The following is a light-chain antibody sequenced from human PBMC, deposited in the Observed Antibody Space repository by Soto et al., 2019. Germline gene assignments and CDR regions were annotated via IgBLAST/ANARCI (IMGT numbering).Light chain of an antibody. Sequence: EIVMTQSPATLSVSPGERATLSCRASQSVSSNLAWYQQKPGQAPRLLIYGASTRATGIPARFSGSGSGTEFTLTISSLPSEDFAVYHWQQYNTWPPIPVGQGTRLEIX. J-gene: IGKJ5*01. V-gene: IGKV3-15*01. CDR2: GAS. CDR3: QQYNTWPPIP. CDR1: QSVSSN.